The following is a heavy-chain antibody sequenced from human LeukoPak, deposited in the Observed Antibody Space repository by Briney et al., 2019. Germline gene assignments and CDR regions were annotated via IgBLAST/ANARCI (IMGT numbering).Heavy chain of an antibody. V-gene: IGHV1-2*02. CDR3: ARDQRGYGDYSDY. J-gene: IGHJ4*02. D-gene: IGHD4-17*01. CDR2: INPNSGGT. Sequence: ASVKVSCKASGYTFTGYYMHWVRQAPGQGLEWMGWINPNSGGTNYAQKFQGRVTMTRDTSISAAYMELSRLRSDDTAVYYCARDQRGYGDYSDYWGQGTLVTVSS. CDR1: GYTFTGYY.